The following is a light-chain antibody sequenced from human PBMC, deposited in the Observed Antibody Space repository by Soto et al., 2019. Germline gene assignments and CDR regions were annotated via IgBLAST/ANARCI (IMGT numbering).Light chain of an antibody. CDR3: QSYDSSLSGV. J-gene: IGLJ3*02. V-gene: IGLV1-40*01. Sequence: QAVVTQPPSVSGAPGQRVTISCTGSSSNIGAGYDVHWYQQLPGTAPKLLIYGNSNRPSGVPDRFSGSKSGTSASLAITGLQAADEADYYCQSYDSSLSGVFGGGTKLTVL. CDR1: SSNIGAGYD. CDR2: GNS.